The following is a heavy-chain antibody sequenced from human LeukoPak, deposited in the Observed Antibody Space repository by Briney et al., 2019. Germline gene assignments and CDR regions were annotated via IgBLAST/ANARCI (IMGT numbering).Heavy chain of an antibody. J-gene: IGHJ4*02. CDR3: ASLDSSGYYSFDY. V-gene: IGHV4-34*01. D-gene: IGHD3-22*01. CDR2: INHSGST. Sequence: PSETLSLTCAVYGGSFSGYYWSWIRQPPGKGLEWIGEINHSGSTNSNPSLKSRVTISVDTSRNQFSLKLSSVTAADTAVYYCASLDSSGYYSFDYWGQGTLVTVSS. CDR1: GGSFSGYY.